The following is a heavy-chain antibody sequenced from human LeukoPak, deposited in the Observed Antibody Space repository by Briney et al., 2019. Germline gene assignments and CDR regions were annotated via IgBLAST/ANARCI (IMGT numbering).Heavy chain of an antibody. J-gene: IGHJ4*02. V-gene: IGHV4-39*01. Sequence: SETLSLTCTVSGGSITRSNYYWGWIRQPPGKGLEWIGTVYYSGSTNYNPSLKSRVTISVDTSKSQFSLKLSSVTAADTAIYYCATHVDATRGYYFEDWGQGTLVTVSS. CDR2: VYYSGST. CDR3: ATHVDATRGYYFED. CDR1: GGSITRSNYY. D-gene: IGHD5-18*01.